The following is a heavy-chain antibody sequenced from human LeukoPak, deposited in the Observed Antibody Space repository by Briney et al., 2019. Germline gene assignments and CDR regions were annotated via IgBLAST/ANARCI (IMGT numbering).Heavy chain of an antibody. V-gene: IGHV1-8*01. D-gene: IGHD4-11*01. CDR3: ARDPVTPGILLYSDYGMDV. CDR2: MNPNSGNT. CDR1: GYTFTSYD. J-gene: IGHJ6*02. Sequence: ASVKVSCKASGYTFTSYDINWVRQATGQGLEWMGWMNPNSGNTGYAQKFQGRVTMTRNTSISTAYMELSSLRSEDTAVYYCARDPVTPGILLYSDYGMDVWGQGTTVTVSS.